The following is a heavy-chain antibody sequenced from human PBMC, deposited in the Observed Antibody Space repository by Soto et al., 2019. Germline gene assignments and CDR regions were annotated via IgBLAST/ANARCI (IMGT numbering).Heavy chain of an antibody. CDR2: IIPIFGTA. J-gene: IGHJ6*02. Sequence: QVQLVQSGAEVKKPGSSVKVSCKASGGTFSSYAISWVRQAPGQGLEWVGGIIPIFGTANYAQKFQGRVTITADESTSTAYMELSSLRSEDTAVYYCAREREGDIVVVPAATGYYGMDVWGQGTTVTVSS. V-gene: IGHV1-69*01. CDR1: GGTFSSYA. CDR3: AREREGDIVVVPAATGYYGMDV. D-gene: IGHD2-2*01.